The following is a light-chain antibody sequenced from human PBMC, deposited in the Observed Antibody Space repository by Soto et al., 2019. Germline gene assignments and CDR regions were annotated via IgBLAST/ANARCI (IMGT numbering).Light chain of an antibody. CDR3: LQDFSYPRT. J-gene: IGKJ1*01. Sequence: EIVMTQSPATLSVSLGERATLSCRASQSVSSNLAWYQLKPGQAPRLLIYGASTRATGIPARFSGSGSGTDFTLTISSLQPEDSATYYYLQDFSYPRTFGQGTKVDIK. CDR1: QSVSSN. V-gene: IGKV3D-15*01. CDR2: GAS.